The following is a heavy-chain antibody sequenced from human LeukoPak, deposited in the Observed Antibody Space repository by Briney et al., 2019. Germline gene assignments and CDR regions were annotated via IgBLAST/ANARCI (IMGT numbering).Heavy chain of an antibody. CDR3: ARAAYYYDSSGYYPFDY. D-gene: IGHD3-22*01. J-gene: IGHJ4*02. V-gene: IGHV4-34*01. CDR1: GGSFSGYY. CDR2: INHSGST. Sequence: SETVSLTCAVYGGSFSGYYWSWIRQPPGKGLEWIGEINHSGSTNYNPSLKSRVTISVDTSKNQFSLRLSSVTAADTAVYYCARAAYYYDSSGYYPFDYWGQGTLVTVSS.